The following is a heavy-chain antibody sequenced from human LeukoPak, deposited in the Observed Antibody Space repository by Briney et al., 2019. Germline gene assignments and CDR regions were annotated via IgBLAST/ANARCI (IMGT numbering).Heavy chain of an antibody. Sequence: GGSLRLSCAASGSTFSTYSMNWVRQAPGKGLEWVSYISSSSSTIYYADSVKGRFTISRDNAKNSLYLQMNSLRAEDTAVYYCARDGFGLGIKYYFDYWGQGNLVTVSS. V-gene: IGHV3-48*04. D-gene: IGHD3-10*01. J-gene: IGHJ4*02. CDR2: ISSSSSTI. CDR1: GSTFSTYS. CDR3: ARDGFGLGIKYYFDY.